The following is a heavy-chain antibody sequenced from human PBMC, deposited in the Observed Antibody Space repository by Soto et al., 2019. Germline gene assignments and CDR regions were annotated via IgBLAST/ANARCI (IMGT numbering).Heavy chain of an antibody. CDR3: DRVRIVGAREIDF. D-gene: IGHD1-26*01. Sequence: QVHLVQSGGEVKKPGASVKVSCQASGYTFNRHGITWVRQAPGQGLEWMGWISGYNGDINYEQKFQGRVTLSSDTLTSTVYMALTSIRFDWTAVDYCDRVRIVGAREIDFWGQGAQVTVYS. CDR2: ISGYNGDI. V-gene: IGHV1-18*04. CDR1: GYTFNRHG. J-gene: IGHJ4*02.